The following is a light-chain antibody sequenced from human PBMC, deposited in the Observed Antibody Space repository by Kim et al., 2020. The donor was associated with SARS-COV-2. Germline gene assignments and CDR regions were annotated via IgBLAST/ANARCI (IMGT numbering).Light chain of an antibody. J-gene: IGKJ4*01. V-gene: IGKV3-11*01. Sequence: RERSPLACKDSQSVNAYLAWYQQKPGQAPRLLIYDASNRAICIQARFSGSGSGTDFTLTISSLEPEDFAIYYCQQHSNWPLTFGGGTKLEIK. CDR3: QQHSNWPLT. CDR1: QSVNAY. CDR2: DAS.